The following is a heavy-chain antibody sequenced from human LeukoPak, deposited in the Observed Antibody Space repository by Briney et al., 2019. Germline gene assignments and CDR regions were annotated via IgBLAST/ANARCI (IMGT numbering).Heavy chain of an antibody. V-gene: IGHV4-59*08. CDR1: GGSISSYY. CDR2: IYYSGST. Sequence: SETLSLTCTVSGGSISSYYWSWIRQPPGKGLEWIGYIYYSGSTNYNPSLKSRVTISVDTSKNQLSLKLSSVTAADTAVYYCARDKTVAGTGGWFDPWGQGTLVTVSS. J-gene: IGHJ5*02. CDR3: ARDKTVAGTGGWFDP. D-gene: IGHD6-19*01.